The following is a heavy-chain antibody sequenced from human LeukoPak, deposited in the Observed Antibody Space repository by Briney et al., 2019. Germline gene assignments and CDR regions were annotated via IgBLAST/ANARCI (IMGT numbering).Heavy chain of an antibody. J-gene: IGHJ3*02. D-gene: IGHD6-19*01. Sequence: GGSLRLSCAASGFTFSSYNLHWVRQAPGKRLEWVAVISKDGGFKYYADSVKGRFTISRDNSKNTFYLQMNSLIIEDTAVYYCTREEYSSFWSTAGAFDIWGQGRMVTVSS. CDR2: ISKDGGFK. V-gene: IGHV3-30*03. CDR3: TREEYSSFWSTAGAFDI. CDR1: GFTFSSYN.